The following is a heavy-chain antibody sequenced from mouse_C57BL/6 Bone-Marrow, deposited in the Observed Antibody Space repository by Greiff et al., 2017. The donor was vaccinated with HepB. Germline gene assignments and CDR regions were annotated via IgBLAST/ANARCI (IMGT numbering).Heavy chain of an antibody. CDR1: GYTFTSYW. Sequence: QVQLQQPGAGLVKPGASVKMCCKASGYTFTSYWMNWVKQRPGQGLEWIGDIYPGSGSTNYNEKLKSKATLTVDTSSSTAYLQLSSLTSEDSAVYYCARSNHYGSSYLYFDVCATVTTSIVSS. CDR2: IYPGSGST. V-gene: IGHV1-55*01. CDR3: ARSNHYGSSYLYFDV. D-gene: IGHD1-1*01. J-gene: IGHJ1*02.